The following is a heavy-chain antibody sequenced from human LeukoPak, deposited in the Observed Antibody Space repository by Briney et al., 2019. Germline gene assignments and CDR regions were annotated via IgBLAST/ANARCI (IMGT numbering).Heavy chain of an antibody. CDR1: GFTFSSYG. CDR3: ASVVGATPFDY. Sequence: SGGSLRLSCAASGFTFSSYGMHWVRQAPGKGLEWVAFIRYDGSNKYYADSVKGRFTISRDNSKNTLYLQMNSLRAEDTAVYYCASVVGATPFDYWAREPWSPSPQ. CDR2: IRYDGSNK. D-gene: IGHD1-26*01. V-gene: IGHV3-30*02. J-gene: IGHJ4*02.